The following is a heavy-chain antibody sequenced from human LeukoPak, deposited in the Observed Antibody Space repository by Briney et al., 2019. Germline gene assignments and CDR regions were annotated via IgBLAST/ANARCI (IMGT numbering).Heavy chain of an antibody. V-gene: IGHV4-39*07. CDR1: GGSISSSSYY. D-gene: IGHD6-19*01. CDR3: ARGYTTGYSSGWYFDY. CDR2: IYYSGST. J-gene: IGHJ4*02. Sequence: SETLSLTCTVSGGSISSSSYYWGWIRQPPGKGLEWIGSIYYSGSTYYNPSLKSRVTMSVDTSKNQFSLKLSSVTAADTAVYYCARGYTTGYSSGWYFDYWGQGTLVTVSS.